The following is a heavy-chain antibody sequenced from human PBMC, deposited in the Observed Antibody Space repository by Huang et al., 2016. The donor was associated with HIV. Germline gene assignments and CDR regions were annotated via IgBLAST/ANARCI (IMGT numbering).Heavy chain of an antibody. CDR1: GGSISTSGYY. V-gene: IGHV4-39*01. CDR2: IYYGGST. Sequence: QLQLQESGPGLVKPSETLSLTCTVSGGSISTSGYYWGWIRQPPGKGLEWSGSIYYGGSTSYNPSLKSRVTISVDPAKSQFSLKLSSVTAADTAVYYCARQDTSGWYADPYYFDYWGQGTLVTVSS. J-gene: IGHJ4*02. D-gene: IGHD6-19*01. CDR3: ARQDTSGWYADPYYFDY.